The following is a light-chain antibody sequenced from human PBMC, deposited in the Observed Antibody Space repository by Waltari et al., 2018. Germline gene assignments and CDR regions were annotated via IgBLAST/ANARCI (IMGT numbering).Light chain of an antibody. CDR1: ETVRKR. J-gene: IGLJ2*01. Sequence: SYVLTPPPSVTVDPGKPARITCGADETVRKRVPWCQQKPGQAPVLVIYDDRDRPSGIPERFSGSNSGNAATLTISRAEAGDEAVYSCQVWDSTSDHYVIFGGGTKLTVL. V-gene: IGLV3-21*04. CDR3: QVWDSTSDHYVI. CDR2: DDR.